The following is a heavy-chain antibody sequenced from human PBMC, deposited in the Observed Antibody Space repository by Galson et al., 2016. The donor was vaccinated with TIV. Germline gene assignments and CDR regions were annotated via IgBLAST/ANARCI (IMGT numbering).Heavy chain of an antibody. CDR3: ARDYAG. J-gene: IGHJ4*02. V-gene: IGHV3-21*04. CDR1: GFTFSSYS. Sequence: SLRLSCAASGFTFSSYSMNWVRQAPGKGLEWVSSISRSSTSIYYADSVKGRFTISRDNAKNSLYLQMNSLRAEDTAVYYCARDYAGWGQGTLVTVSS. CDR2: ISRSSTSI. D-gene: IGHD3-16*01.